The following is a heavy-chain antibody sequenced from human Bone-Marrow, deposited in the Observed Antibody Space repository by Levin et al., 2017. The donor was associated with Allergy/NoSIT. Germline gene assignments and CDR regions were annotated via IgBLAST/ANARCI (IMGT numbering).Heavy chain of an antibody. CDR1: GFSFNDHS. D-gene: IGHD3-16*01. CDR3: AKHRFVMSAYDGFDI. V-gene: IGHV3-72*01. CDR2: TRNKANIYTT. Sequence: GESLKISCAASGFSFNDHSMNWVRQAPGKGLEWVGRTRNKANIYTTEYAASVKGRFTISRDDSRSSLFLQMNSLRDEDTALYYCAKHRFVMSAYDGFDIWGQGIMVIVSS. J-gene: IGHJ3*02.